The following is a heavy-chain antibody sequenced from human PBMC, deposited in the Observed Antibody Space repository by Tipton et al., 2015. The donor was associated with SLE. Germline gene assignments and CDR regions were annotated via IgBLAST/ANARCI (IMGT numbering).Heavy chain of an antibody. Sequence: TLSLTCTVSGASVSSHFWNWIRQTPGTGLEWIGYIHYNRDTNYHPSLKSRVTISVDTSKNQLSLKLTSLTAADTAVYYCARGAVVADDFWGQGTLVSVSS. D-gene: IGHD2-15*01. J-gene: IGHJ4*02. CDR1: GASVSSHF. CDR3: ARGAVVADDF. V-gene: IGHV4-59*02. CDR2: IHYNRDT.